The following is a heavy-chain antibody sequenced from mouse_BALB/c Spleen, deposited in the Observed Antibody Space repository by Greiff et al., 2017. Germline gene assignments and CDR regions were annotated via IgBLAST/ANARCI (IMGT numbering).Heavy chain of an antibody. J-gene: IGHJ2*01. Sequence: EVQGVESGGGLVQPGGSRKLSCAASGFTFSSFGMHWVRQAPEKGLEWVAYISSGSSTIYYADTVKGRFTISRDNPKNTLFLQMTSLRSEDTAMYYCARVYYGSSYLDYWGQGTTLTVSS. D-gene: IGHD1-1*01. V-gene: IGHV5-17*02. CDR2: ISSGSSTI. CDR1: GFTFSSFG. CDR3: ARVYYGSSYLDY.